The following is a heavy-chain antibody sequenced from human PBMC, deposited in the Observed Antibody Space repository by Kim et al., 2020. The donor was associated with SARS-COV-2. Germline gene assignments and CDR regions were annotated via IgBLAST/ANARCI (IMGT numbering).Heavy chain of an antibody. CDR2: KK. D-gene: IGHD6-19*01. V-gene: IGHV3-33*01. J-gene: IGHJ4*02. CDR3: ARGLLAVFDY. Sequence: KKYYADPGKGQFTLSRDNSKTPLYLQMNSLRAEDTAVYYCARGLLAVFDYWGQGTLVTVSS.